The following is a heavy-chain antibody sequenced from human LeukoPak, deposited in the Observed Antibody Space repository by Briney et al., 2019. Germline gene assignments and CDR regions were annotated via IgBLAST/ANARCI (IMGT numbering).Heavy chain of an antibody. V-gene: IGHV1-3*01. Sequence: ASVKVSCKASGYTFTSYAMHWVRQAPGQRLEWMGWINAGNGNTKYSQKFQGRVTITRDTSASTAYMELSSLRSEDTAVYYCARRYSSSWYAPFDYWDQGTLVTVSS. CDR2: INAGNGNT. J-gene: IGHJ4*02. CDR3: ARRYSSSWYAPFDY. CDR1: GYTFTSYA. D-gene: IGHD6-13*01.